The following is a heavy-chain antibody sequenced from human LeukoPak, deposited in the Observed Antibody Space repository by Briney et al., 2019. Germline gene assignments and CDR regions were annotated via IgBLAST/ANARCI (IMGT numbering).Heavy chain of an antibody. CDR2: INPNSGGT. D-gene: IGHD6-19*01. CDR3: ATTRGIAVARFDP. J-gene: IGHJ5*02. Sequence: ASVKVSCKASGYTFTSYYMHWVRQAPGQGLEWMGWINPNSGGTNYAQKFQGRVTMTRDTSISTAYMELSRLRSDDTAVYYCATTRGIAVARFDPWGQGTLVTVSS. V-gene: IGHV1-2*02. CDR1: GYTFTSYY.